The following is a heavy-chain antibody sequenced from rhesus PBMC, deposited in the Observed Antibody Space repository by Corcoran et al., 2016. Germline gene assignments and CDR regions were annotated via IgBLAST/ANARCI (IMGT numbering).Heavy chain of an antibody. V-gene: IGHV4-65*02. D-gene: IGHD4-17*01. CDR1: GGSISSSNW. J-gene: IGHJ4*01. CDR3: ASPHHPSGGNYVATYYFDY. CDR2: ISGSSGST. Sequence: QVQLQESGPGLVKPSETLSLTCAVSGGSISSSNWWSWIRQPPGKGLEWVGYISGSSGSTYYNPSLKSRVTISKDTSKNQFSLKLSSVTAADTAVYYCASPHHPSGGNYVATYYFDYWGQGVLVTVSS.